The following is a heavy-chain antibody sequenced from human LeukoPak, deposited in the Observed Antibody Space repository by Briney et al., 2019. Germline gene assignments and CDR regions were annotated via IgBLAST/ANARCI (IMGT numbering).Heavy chain of an antibody. D-gene: IGHD3-10*01. CDR2: IGISESVT. V-gene: IGHV3-48*03. Sequence: GGSLRLSCAAPGFTFSSYEMNWVRQAPGKGLEWLSFIGISESVTRYADSVRGRFTISRDNAKDSLYLQMNSLRVEDTAVYYCTTDTLGFQDFDYWGHGTLVTVSS. J-gene: IGHJ4*01. CDR1: GFTFSSYE. CDR3: TTDTLGFQDFDY.